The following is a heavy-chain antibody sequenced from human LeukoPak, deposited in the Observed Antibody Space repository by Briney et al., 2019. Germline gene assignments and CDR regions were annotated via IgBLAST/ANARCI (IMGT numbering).Heavy chain of an antibody. D-gene: IGHD3-16*02. J-gene: IGHJ4*02. Sequence: RVKSKTDGGTTDYAAPVKGRFTISRDDSKNTLYLQMNSLKTEDTAVYYCTRNYVWGSYPDYWGQGTLVTVSS. V-gene: IGHV3-15*01. CDR3: TRNYVWGSYPDY. CDR2: VKSKTDGGTT.